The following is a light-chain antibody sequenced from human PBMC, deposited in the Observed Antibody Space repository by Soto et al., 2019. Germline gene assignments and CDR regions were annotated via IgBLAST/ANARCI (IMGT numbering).Light chain of an antibody. J-gene: IGKJ2*01. CDR3: RQFNSYPPWT. CDR1: QGISSA. CDR2: DAS. Sequence: AIQLTQSPSSLSASVGDRVTIPCRASQGISSALAWYQQKPGKAPKLLIYDASSLESGVPSRFSGSGSGTDFNLTISSLQPEDFATYYCRQFNSYPPWTFGQGTKLEIK. V-gene: IGKV1-13*02.